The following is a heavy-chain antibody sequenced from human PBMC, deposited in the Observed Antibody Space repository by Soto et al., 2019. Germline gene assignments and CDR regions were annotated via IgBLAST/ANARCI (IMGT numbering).Heavy chain of an antibody. CDR3: ARGSSIAGLYYGMDV. J-gene: IGHJ6*02. CDR1: GDTISTGGYS. CDR2: TYHSGNP. D-gene: IGHD6-6*01. Sequence: PSETLSLTCGVSGDTISTGGYSWAWIRQPPGKALEWIGHTYHSGNPYYNPSLKSRVTISLDTSKNQFSLKLSSVTAADTAVYYCARGSSIAGLYYGMDVWGQGTTVTVSS. V-gene: IGHV4-30-2*05.